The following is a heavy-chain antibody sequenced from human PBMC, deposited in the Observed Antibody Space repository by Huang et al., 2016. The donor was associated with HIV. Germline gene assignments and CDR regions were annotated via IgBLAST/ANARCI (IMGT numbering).Heavy chain of an antibody. CDR1: GYTFPNYY. Sequence: QVQLVQSGAEVKKPGASVKVSCKASGYTFPNYYMHWVRQAPGQGLEWRGIIDPSGGSTTYAQKFQGRVTMTRDTSARTFYLELRSLRSEDTAIYYCASPFSFGVALFYWGQGTLVTVSS. J-gene: IGHJ4*02. CDR2: IDPSGGST. D-gene: IGHD3-3*01. CDR3: ASPFSFGVALFY. V-gene: IGHV1-46*01.